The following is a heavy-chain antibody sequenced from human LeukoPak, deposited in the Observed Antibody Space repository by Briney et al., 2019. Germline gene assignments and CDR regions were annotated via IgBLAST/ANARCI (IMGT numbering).Heavy chain of an antibody. CDR2: IYYSGNT. J-gene: IGHJ6*03. Sequence: PSETLSLTCTVSGGSISSYYWNWIRQPPGKGLEWIGYIYYSGNTNYNPSLKSRVTISVDTSKNQFSLKLSSVTAADTAVYYCASGGSSYYYYYHYMGVWGKGTTVTVSS. D-gene: IGHD4-23*01. V-gene: IGHV4-59*01. CDR3: ASGGSSYYYYYHYMGV. CDR1: GGSISSYY.